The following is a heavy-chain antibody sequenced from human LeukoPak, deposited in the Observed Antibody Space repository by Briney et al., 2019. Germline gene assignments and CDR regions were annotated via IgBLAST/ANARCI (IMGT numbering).Heavy chain of an antibody. CDR2: IWYDGSKK. CDR1: GFTFSSYG. J-gene: IGHJ3*02. V-gene: IGHV3-33*06. CDR3: AKPHYYDSGGSYIAGAFDI. D-gene: IGHD3-22*01. Sequence: PGGSLRLSCAASGFTFSSYGMHWVRQAPGKGLEWVAVIWYDGSKKYYADSVKGRFTISRDNSKNTLCLQMNSLRAEDTAVYYCAKPHYYDSGGSYIAGAFDIWGQGTMVAVSS.